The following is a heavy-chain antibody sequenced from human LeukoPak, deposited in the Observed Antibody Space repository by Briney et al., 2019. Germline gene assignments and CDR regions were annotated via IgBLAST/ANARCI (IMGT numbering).Heavy chain of an antibody. D-gene: IGHD2-15*01. J-gene: IGHJ4*02. CDR2: IYYNGST. V-gene: IGHV4-59*01. Sequence: SETLSLTCTVSGGSIMHYYWSWIRQSPGKGLEWIGYIYYNGSTNYNPSLKSRVSISVDTSKNQFSLKVTSVTAADTAVYYCARKGGLFDYWGQGTLVTVSS. CDR3: ARKGGLFDY. CDR1: GGSIMHYY.